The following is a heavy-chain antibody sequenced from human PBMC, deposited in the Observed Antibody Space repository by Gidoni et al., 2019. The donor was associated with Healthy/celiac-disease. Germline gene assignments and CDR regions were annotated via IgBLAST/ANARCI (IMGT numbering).Heavy chain of an antibody. CDR2: ISYDGSNK. Sequence: VQLVESGGGVVQPGRSLRLSCAASGFTFSSYAMHWVRQAPGKGLEWVAVISYDGSNKYYADSVKGRFTISRDNSKNTLYLQMNSLRAEDTAVYYCARDHGYGDYGYFQHWGQGTLVTVSS. CDR1: GFTFSSYA. V-gene: IGHV3-30*01. J-gene: IGHJ1*01. CDR3: ARDHGYGDYGYFQH. D-gene: IGHD4-17*01.